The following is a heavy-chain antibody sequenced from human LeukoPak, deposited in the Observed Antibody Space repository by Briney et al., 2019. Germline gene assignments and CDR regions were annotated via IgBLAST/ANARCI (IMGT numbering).Heavy chain of an antibody. V-gene: IGHV4-39*01. D-gene: IGHD3-10*01. CDR2: IYYSGST. Sequence: SETLSLTCTVSGDSISSSSYYWGWIRQPPGKGLEWIGSIYYSGSTYYNPSLKSRITISVDTSKNQFSLKLSSVTAADTAVYYCARHLILWFGAAGWFDPWGQGTLVTVSS. CDR3: ARHLILWFGAAGWFDP. CDR1: GDSISSSSYY. J-gene: IGHJ5*02.